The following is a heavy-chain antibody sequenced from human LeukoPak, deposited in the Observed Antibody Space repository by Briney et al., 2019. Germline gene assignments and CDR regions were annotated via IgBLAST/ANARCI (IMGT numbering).Heavy chain of an antibody. CDR1: GFTFSSYW. CDR3: ARWGIFGVVIIGAFDI. D-gene: IGHD3-3*01. J-gene: IGHJ3*02. Sequence: PGGSLRLSCAASGFTFSSYWMSWVRQAPGKGLEWVANIKQDGSEKYYVDSVKGRFTISRDNAKNSLYLQMNSLRAEDTAVYYCARWGIFGVVIIGAFDIWGQGTMVTVSS. CDR2: IKQDGSEK. V-gene: IGHV3-7*01.